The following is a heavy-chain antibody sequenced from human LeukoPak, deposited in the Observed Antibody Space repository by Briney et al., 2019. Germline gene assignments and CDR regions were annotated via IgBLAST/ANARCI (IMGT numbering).Heavy chain of an antibody. CDR3: ARFGSSSWFSNYYYYGMDV. D-gene: IGHD6-13*01. CDR2: IYYSGST. CDR1: GGSISSYY. Sequence: PSETLSLTCTVSGGSISSYYWSWIRQPPGKGLEWIGYIYYSGSTNYNPSLKSRVTISVDTSKNQFSLKLSSVTAADTAVYYCARFGSSSWFSNYYYYGMDVWGQGTTVTVSS. V-gene: IGHV4-59*12. J-gene: IGHJ6*02.